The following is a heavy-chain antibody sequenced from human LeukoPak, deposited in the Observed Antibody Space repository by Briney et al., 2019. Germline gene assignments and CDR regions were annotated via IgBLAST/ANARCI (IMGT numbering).Heavy chain of an antibody. CDR3: ARVTTYYDILTGYYLDAFDI. D-gene: IGHD3-9*01. V-gene: IGHV3-53*01. J-gene: IGHJ3*02. Sequence: GGSLRLSCAASGFTFSSYWMHWVRQAPGKGLEWVSVIYSGGSTYYADSVKGRFTISRDNSKNTLYLQMNSLRAEDTAVYYCARVTTYYDILTGYYLDAFDIWGQGTMVTVSS. CDR1: GFTFSSYW. CDR2: IYSGGST.